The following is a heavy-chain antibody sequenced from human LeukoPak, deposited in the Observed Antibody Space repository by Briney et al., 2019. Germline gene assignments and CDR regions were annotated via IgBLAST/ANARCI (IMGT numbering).Heavy chain of an antibody. CDR1: GGSLSSYY. Sequence: SETLSLTCTVSGGSLSSYYWSWIRQPPGKGLEWIGYIYYSGSTNYNPSLKSRVTISVDTSKNQFSLKLSSVTAADTAVYYCARHGHQSKWLLPYYYGMDVWGQGTTVTVSS. CDR2: IYYSGST. CDR3: ARHGHQSKWLLPYYYGMDV. V-gene: IGHV4-59*08. D-gene: IGHD3-22*01. J-gene: IGHJ6*02.